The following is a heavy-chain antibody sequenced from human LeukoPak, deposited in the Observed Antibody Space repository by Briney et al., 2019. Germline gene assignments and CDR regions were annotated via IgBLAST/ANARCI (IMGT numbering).Heavy chain of an antibody. CDR2: INPSGGST. D-gene: IGHD2-15*01. J-gene: IGHJ4*02. Sequence: ASVKVSCKASGYTFTSYYMHWVRQAPGQGLEWMGIINPSGGSTSYAQKFQGRVTMTRNTSISTAYVELSSLRSEDTAVYYCARLRRYCSGGSCYSLFDYWGQGTLVTVSS. V-gene: IGHV1-46*01. CDR1: GYTFTSYY. CDR3: ARLRRYCSGGSCYSLFDY.